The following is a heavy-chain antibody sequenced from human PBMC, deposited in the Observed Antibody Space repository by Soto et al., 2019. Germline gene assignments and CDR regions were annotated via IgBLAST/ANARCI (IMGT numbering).Heavy chain of an antibody. J-gene: IGHJ5*02. CDR3: ARVGPWVPYYCDSSPYTFENWFDP. Sequence: SETLSLTCAVSGYSISSGYYWGWLRQPPGKGLEWIGRIYHGGSTYYNPSLNSRVTLSIDMTNNHVSLILNSVTAADTAVYYCARVGPWVPYYCDSSPYTFENWFDPWGQGTLVTVSS. CDR2: IYHGGST. V-gene: IGHV4-38-2*01. CDR1: GYSISSGYY. D-gene: IGHD3-22*01.